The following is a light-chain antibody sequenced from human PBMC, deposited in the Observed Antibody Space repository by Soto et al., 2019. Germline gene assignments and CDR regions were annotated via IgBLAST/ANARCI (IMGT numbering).Light chain of an antibody. Sequence: SAASHPATPSASPGPSSTVSCPGTSSDVGGDTYLSWYQQQPGKSPKLMIYDVSNRPSGVSNRFSGSKSGNTASLTISGLQAEDEADYYCSSYTSSSTSAFGTGTKVT. J-gene: IGLJ1*01. V-gene: IGLV2-14*01. CDR2: DVS. CDR3: SSYTSSSTSA. CDR1: SSDVGGDTY.